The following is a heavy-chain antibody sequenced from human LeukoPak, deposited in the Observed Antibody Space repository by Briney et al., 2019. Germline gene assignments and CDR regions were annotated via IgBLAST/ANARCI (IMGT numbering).Heavy chain of an antibody. CDR1: GFTFSSYA. V-gene: IGHV3-64*01. CDR2: ISSNGGST. Sequence: QSGGSLRLSCAASGFTFSSYAMHWVRQAPGKGLEYVSAISSNGGSTYYANSVKGRFTISRDNSKNTLYLQMGSLRAEDMAVYYCASGDYSNLSGLDYWGQGTLVTVSS. J-gene: IGHJ4*02. D-gene: IGHD4-11*01. CDR3: ASGDYSNLSGLDY.